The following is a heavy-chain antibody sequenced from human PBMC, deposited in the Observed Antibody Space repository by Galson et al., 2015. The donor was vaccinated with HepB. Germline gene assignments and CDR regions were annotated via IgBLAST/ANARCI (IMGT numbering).Heavy chain of an antibody. Sequence: SLRLSCAAAGFTCGSSWMHWVRHVPGTGLVCVARINTDGSKTTYADAVNGRFTISRDNAKNMVYLQINSLRADDTAVYFCGREHMRVVALDIWGQGTMVTVSS. CDR3: GREHMRVVALDI. V-gene: IGHV3-74*03. CDR1: GFTCGSSW. CDR2: INTDGSKT. J-gene: IGHJ3*02. D-gene: IGHD2-21*01.